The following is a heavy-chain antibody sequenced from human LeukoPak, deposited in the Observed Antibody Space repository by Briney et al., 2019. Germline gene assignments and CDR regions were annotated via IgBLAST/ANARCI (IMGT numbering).Heavy chain of an antibody. J-gene: IGHJ4*02. D-gene: IGHD2-2*03. CDR2: IYSGGST. CDR1: GFTVSSNY. V-gene: IGHV3-53*01. CDR3: AKHSYRMDSFTDY. Sequence: GGSLRLSCAASGFTVSSNYMTWVRQAPGKGLEWVSVIYSGGSTYSADSVKGRFTISRDNSKNTLYLQMNSLRAEDTAVYYCAKHSYRMDSFTDYWGQGTLVTVSS.